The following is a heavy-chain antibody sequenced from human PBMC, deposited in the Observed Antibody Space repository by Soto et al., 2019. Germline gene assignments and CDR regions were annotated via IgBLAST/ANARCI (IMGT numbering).Heavy chain of an antibody. CDR1: GFTFSICV. CDR2: IGESGTPT. D-gene: IGHD2-2*01. CDR3: ARYIPGVRYYGMDV. V-gene: IGHV3-23*01. J-gene: IGHJ6*02. Sequence: GGSLRLSCAASGFTFSICVMSWVRQAPGKGLEWVSLIGESGTPTYFADSVKGRFTISRDNSGNTLFLEMYSLRAEDTAVYYCARYIPGVRYYGMDVWGQGTTVTVSS.